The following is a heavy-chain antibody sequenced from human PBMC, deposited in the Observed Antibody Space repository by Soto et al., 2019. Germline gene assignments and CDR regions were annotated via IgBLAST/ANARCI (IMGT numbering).Heavy chain of an antibody. CDR1: GSSISSGGYY. CDR3: ARGYCTNGVCYTGYYYGMDV. CDR2: IYYSGST. V-gene: IGHV4-31*03. Sequence: SETLSLTCTVSGSSISSGGYYWSWIRQHPGKGLEWIGYIYYSGSTYYNPSLKSRVTISVDTSKNQFSLKLSSVTAADTAVYYCARGYCTNGVCYTGYYYGMDVWGQGTTVTVSS. J-gene: IGHJ6*02. D-gene: IGHD2-8*01.